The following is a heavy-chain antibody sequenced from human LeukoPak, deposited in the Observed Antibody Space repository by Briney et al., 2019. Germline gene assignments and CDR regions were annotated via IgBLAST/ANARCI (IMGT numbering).Heavy chain of an antibody. CDR2: INAGGGST. CDR1: GFTFSSYA. J-gene: IGHJ4*02. CDR3: AKPARTDYVDY. D-gene: IGHD1-14*01. Sequence: SGGSLRLSCAASGFTFSSYAMNWVRQAPGKGLEWVSAINAGGGSTYYADSVKGRFTISRDNPKNTLYLQMNSLRAEDTAVYYCAKPARTDYVDYWGQGTLVTVSS. V-gene: IGHV3-23*01.